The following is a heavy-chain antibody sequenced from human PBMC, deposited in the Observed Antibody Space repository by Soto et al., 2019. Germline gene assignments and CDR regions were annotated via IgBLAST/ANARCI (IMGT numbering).Heavy chain of an antibody. CDR1: GFTFDDYA. Sequence: GGSLRLSCAASGFTFDDYAMHWVRQAPGKGLEWVSGISWNSGSIAYADSVKGRFTISRDNAKNSLYLQMNSLRAEDTALYYCAKDMSRPLTPGGYYYYGMDVWGQGTTVTVSS. CDR3: AKDMSRPLTPGGYYYYGMDV. CDR2: ISWNSGSI. D-gene: IGHD1-26*01. V-gene: IGHV3-9*01. J-gene: IGHJ6*02.